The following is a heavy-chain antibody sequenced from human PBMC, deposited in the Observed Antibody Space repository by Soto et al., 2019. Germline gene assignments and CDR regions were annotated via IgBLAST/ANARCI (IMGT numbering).Heavy chain of an antibody. Sequence: GASVTASCKAPGYTFTSYYMHVVRQAPSKGPECMPPNNPSGGSTSYAQKFQGRVTMTRDTSTSTVYMELSSLRSEDTAVYYCARAVTMTPGGGAFEIWC. CDR2: NNPSGGST. D-gene: IGHD2-8*02. V-gene: IGHV1-46*01. CDR3: ARAVTMTPGGGAFEI. CDR1: GYTFTSYY. J-gene: IGHJ3*02.